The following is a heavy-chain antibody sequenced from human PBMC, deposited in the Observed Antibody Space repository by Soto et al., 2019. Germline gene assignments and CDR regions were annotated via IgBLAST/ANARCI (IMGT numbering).Heavy chain of an antibody. J-gene: IGHJ4*02. Sequence: QVQLQESGPGLVKPSQTLSLTCIVSGGSISSSGHYWSWIRQHPGKGLEWIGYIYYSGTTYYNPSLKSRVTISVDTSKNQFSLNLSSVTAADTAVYYCARDNPHRGVDYWGQRTLVTVSS. V-gene: IGHV4-31*03. CDR2: IYYSGTT. CDR1: GGSISSSGHY. D-gene: IGHD3-10*01. CDR3: ARDNPHRGVDY.